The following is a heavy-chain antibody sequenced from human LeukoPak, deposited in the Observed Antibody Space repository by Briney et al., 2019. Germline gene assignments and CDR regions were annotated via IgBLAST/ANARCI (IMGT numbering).Heavy chain of an antibody. CDR3: ARAGKLLWFGELLKGGNWFDP. V-gene: IGHV3-21*01. D-gene: IGHD3-10*01. Sequence: PGGSLRLSCAASGFTFNSYSMKWVRQAPGKGLEWVSSISSSSSYIYYADSVKGRFTISRDNAKNSLDLQMNSLRAEDTAVYSCARAGKLLWFGELLKGGNWFDPWGQGTLVTVSS. CDR1: GFTFNSYS. J-gene: IGHJ5*02. CDR2: ISSSSSYI.